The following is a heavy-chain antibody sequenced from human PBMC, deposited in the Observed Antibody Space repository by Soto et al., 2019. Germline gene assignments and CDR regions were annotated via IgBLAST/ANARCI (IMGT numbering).Heavy chain of an antibody. CDR1: GGSISSGDYY. D-gene: IGHD5-18*01. V-gene: IGHV4-30-4*01. J-gene: IGHJ1*01. CDR2: IYYSGST. Sequence: SETLSLTCAVSGGSISSGDYYWSWIRQPPGKGLEWIGYIYYSGSTYYNPSLKSRVTISVDTSKNQFSLKLSSVTAADTAVYYCARDTARTHRPYFQHWGQGTLVT. CDR3: ARDTARTHRPYFQH.